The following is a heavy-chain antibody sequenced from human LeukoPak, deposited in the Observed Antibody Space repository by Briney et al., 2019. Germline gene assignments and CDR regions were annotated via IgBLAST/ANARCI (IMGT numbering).Heavy chain of an antibody. D-gene: IGHD3-22*01. CDR3: ARDQGYYDSSGYYYVNYFDY. CDR2: ISYDGSNK. J-gene: IGHJ4*02. CDR1: GFTFSSYA. Sequence: GRSLRLSCAASGFTFSSYAMHWVRQAPGKGLEWVAVISYDGSNKYYADSVKGRFTISRDNSKNTLYLQMNSLRAEDTAVYYCARDQGYYDSSGYYYVNYFDYWGQGTLVTVSS. V-gene: IGHV3-30-3*01.